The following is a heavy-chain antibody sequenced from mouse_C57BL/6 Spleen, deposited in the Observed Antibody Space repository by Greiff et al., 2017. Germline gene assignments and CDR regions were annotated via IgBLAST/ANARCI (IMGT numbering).Heavy chain of an antibody. CDR2: IDPSDSYT. V-gene: IGHV1-50*01. J-gene: IGHJ2*01. Sequence: QVQLQQPGAELVKPGASVKLSCKASGYTFTSYWMQWVKQRPGQGLEWIGEIDPSDSYTNYNQKFKGKATLTVDTSSSPAYMQLSSLTSEDSAVYYCARGGIRSDYWGQGTTLTVSS. CDR1: GYTFTSYW. CDR3: ARGGIRSDY.